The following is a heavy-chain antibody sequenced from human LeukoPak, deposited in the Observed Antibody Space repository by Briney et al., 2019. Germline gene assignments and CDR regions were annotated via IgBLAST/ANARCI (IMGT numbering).Heavy chain of an antibody. CDR1: GGSISSYY. J-gene: IGHJ4*02. V-gene: IGHV4-59*01. CDR2: IYYSGST. Sequence: PSETLSFTCTVSGGSISSYYWSWIRQPPGKGLEWIGYIYYSGSTNYNPSLKSRITISVDTSKNQFSLKLSSVTAADTAVYYCARGARWLVDYWGQGTLVTVSS. CDR3: ARGARWLVDY. D-gene: IGHD6-19*01.